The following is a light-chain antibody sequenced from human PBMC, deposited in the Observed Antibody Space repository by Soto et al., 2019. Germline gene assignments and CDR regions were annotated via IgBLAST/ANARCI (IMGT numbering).Light chain of an antibody. Sequence: EIVLTQSPGTLSLSPGERATLSCRASQSLTNSFIAWYKQKPGQAPRLLIYDTSSRATGIPDRFSGSGSGTEFTLTISRLEPEDFEVFFCQQYGTSEIIFGQGTRLEIK. CDR1: QSLTNSF. CDR2: DTS. V-gene: IGKV3-20*01. CDR3: QQYGTSEII. J-gene: IGKJ5*01.